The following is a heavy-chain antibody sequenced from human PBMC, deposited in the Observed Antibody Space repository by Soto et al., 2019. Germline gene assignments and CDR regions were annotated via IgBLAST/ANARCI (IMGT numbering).Heavy chain of an antibody. CDR3: ARGEPLRYFVSSLPNGFDP. V-gene: IGHV4-30-2*01. CDR2: IYHSGST. J-gene: IGHJ5*02. CDR1: GGSISSGGYS. D-gene: IGHD3-9*01. Sequence: SETLSLTCAVSGGSISSGGYSWSWIRQPPGKGLEWIGYIYHSGSTYYNPSLKSRVTISVDRSKNQFSLKLSSVTAADTAVYYCARGEPLRYFVSSLPNGFDPWGQGTPATFSS.